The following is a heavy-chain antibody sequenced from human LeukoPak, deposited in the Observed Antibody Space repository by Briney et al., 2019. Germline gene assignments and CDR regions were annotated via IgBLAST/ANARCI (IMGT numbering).Heavy chain of an antibody. CDR1: GYSFTSYW. CDR2: IYPGDSDT. V-gene: IGHV5-51*01. J-gene: IGHJ1*01. CDR3: ARRDCSSTSCYAEYFQH. D-gene: IGHD2-2*01. Sequence: ESLKISCKGSGYSFTSYWIGWVRQMPGKGLEWMGIIYPGDSDTRYSPSFQGQVTISADKSISTAYLQWSSLKASDTAMYYCARRDCSSTSCYAEYFQHWGQGTLVTVSS.